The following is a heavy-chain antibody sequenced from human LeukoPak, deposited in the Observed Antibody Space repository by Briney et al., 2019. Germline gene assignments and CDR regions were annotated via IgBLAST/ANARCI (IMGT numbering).Heavy chain of an antibody. D-gene: IGHD1-26*01. CDR3: ARVQIVGATSFDY. Sequence: GGSLRLSCAASGFTFSDYYMSWIRQAPGKGLEWVSYISSSGSTIYYADSVKGRFTISRDNAKNSLYLQMNSLRAEDTAVYYCARVQIVGATSFDYWGQGTLVTVSS. J-gene: IGHJ4*02. CDR2: ISSSGSTI. V-gene: IGHV3-11*04. CDR1: GFTFSDYY.